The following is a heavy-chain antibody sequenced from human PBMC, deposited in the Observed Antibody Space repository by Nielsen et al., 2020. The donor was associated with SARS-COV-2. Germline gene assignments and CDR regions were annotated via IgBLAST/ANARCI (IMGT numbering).Heavy chain of an antibody. V-gene: IGHV1-69*13. D-gene: IGHD3-3*01. CDR3: ARGRPYEQFDY. Sequence: SVRVSCKASGYTFTSYGISWVRPAPGQGLEWMGGIIPIFGTANYAQKFQGRVTITADESTSTAYMELSSLRSEDTAVYYCARGRPYEQFDYWGQGTLVTVSS. CDR1: GYTFTSYG. CDR2: IIPIFGTA. J-gene: IGHJ4*02.